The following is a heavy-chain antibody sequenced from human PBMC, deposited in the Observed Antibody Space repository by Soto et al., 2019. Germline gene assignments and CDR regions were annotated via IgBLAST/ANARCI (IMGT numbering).Heavy chain of an antibody. Sequence: QVQLVQSGAEVKKPGASVKVSCKASGYIFTGYYMYWVRQAPGEGLEWMGWSNPNSGDTNYAQKFQGRVTMTRDTYISTAYIELSRLRSDDTAVYYCAGNWNDGDDYFDYWGQGTLVTVSS. CDR3: AGNWNDGDDYFDY. J-gene: IGHJ4*02. V-gene: IGHV1-2*02. CDR2: SNPNSGDT. CDR1: GYIFTGYY. D-gene: IGHD1-1*01.